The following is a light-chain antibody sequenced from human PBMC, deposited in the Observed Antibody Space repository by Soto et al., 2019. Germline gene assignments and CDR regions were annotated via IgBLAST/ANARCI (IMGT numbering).Light chain of an antibody. CDR1: QSVSSN. J-gene: IGKJ1*01. CDR3: QQYNNSLWT. V-gene: IGKV3D-15*01. Sequence: EMVMTQSPATLSVSPGERATLSCRAGQSVSSNLAWYQQKPGQAPRLLIYGASSRATGIPDRFSGSGSGTDFTLTISRLEPEDFAVYYCQQYNNSLWTFGQGTKVDIK. CDR2: GAS.